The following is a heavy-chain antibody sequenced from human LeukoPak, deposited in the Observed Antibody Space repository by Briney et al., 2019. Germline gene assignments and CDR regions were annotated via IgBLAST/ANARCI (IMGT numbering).Heavy chain of an antibody. V-gene: IGHV3-74*01. J-gene: IGHJ4*02. CDR2: INSDGSTT. CDR3: VRVLTARGSSGDY. CDR1: CFTFRSHW. D-gene: IGHD6-6*01. Sequence: GGSLRLSCAASCFTFRSHWMHWVRQVPGKGLVWVSRINSDGSTTNYADSVKGRFTISRDNAKNTLYLQMNSLRGEDTAVYYCVRVLTARGSSGDYWGQGTLVTVSS.